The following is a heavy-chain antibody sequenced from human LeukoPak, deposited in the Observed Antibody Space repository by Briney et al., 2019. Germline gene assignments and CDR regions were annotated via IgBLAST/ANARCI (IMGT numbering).Heavy chain of an antibody. CDR1: GFTFGDYA. Sequence: GGSLRLSCAASGFTFGDYAMHWVRQAPGKGLEWVSGISWSSGSIGYADSVKGRFTISRDNAKHSLYLQMNSLRAEDMALYYCAKSGYYSGYFDYWGQGALITVSS. CDR3: AKSGYYSGYFDY. V-gene: IGHV3-9*03. CDR2: ISWSSGSI. J-gene: IGHJ4*02. D-gene: IGHD3-22*01.